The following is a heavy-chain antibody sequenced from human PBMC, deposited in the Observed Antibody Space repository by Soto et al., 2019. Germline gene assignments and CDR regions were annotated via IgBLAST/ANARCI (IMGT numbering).Heavy chain of an antibody. V-gene: IGHV4-30-2*01. CDR2: IYHSGST. Sequence: PSETLSLTCAVSGGSISSGGYSWSWIRQPPGKGLEWIGYIYHSGSTYYNPSLKSRVTISVDRSKNQFSLKLSSVTAADTAVYYCARVGSSSSLVSGHYYYYGMDVWGQGTTVTV. J-gene: IGHJ6*02. CDR1: GGSISSGGYS. D-gene: IGHD6-6*01. CDR3: ARVGSSSSLVSGHYYYYGMDV.